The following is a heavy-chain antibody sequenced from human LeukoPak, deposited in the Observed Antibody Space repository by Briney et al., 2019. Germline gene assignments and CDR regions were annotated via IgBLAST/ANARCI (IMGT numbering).Heavy chain of an antibody. Sequence: GRSLRLSCAASGFTLRSYGMHWVRQAPGKGLEWVAVISYDGSNKYYADSVKGRFTIFRDNSKNTLYLQMNSLRADDTAVYYCANMEWELPSDYWGQGTLVTVSS. V-gene: IGHV3-30*18. J-gene: IGHJ4*02. CDR2: ISYDGSNK. D-gene: IGHD1-26*01. CDR3: ANMEWELPSDY. CDR1: GFTLRSYG.